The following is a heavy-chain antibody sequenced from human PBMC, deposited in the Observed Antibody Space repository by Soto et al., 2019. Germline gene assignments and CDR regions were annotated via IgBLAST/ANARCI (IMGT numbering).Heavy chain of an antibody. Sequence: PGGSLRLSCAASGFTFSSYSMNWVRQAPGKGLEWVSSISSSSSYIYYADSVKGRFTISRGNAKNSLYLQMNSLRAEDTAVYYCARDADFWSGYYPFDYWGQGTLVTVSS. J-gene: IGHJ4*02. CDR1: GFTFSSYS. CDR3: ARDADFWSGYYPFDY. V-gene: IGHV3-21*01. D-gene: IGHD3-3*01. CDR2: ISSSSSYI.